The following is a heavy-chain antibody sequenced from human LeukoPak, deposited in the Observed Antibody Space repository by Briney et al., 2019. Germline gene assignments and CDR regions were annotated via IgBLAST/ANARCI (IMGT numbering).Heavy chain of an antibody. Sequence: GGSVKVSCKASGYTFTNYGVNWVRQAPGEGLEWMGWINTNSGDPTYAQGFTGRFVFSLDTSVSTAYLQISSLRAEDTAVYYCARFRPHGYYDTFDIWGQGTMVTVS. CDR3: ARFRPHGYYDTFDI. V-gene: IGHV7-4-1*02. J-gene: IGHJ3*02. CDR2: INTNSGDP. D-gene: IGHD5-18*01. CDR1: GYTFTNYG.